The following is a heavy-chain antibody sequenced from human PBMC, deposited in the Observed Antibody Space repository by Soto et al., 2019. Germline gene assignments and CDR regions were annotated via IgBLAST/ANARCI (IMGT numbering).Heavy chain of an antibody. CDR3: ARTYYYDSSGYYYGSPYYYYGMDV. J-gene: IGHJ6*02. D-gene: IGHD3-22*01. CDR2: ISAYNGNT. CDR1: GYTFTSYG. V-gene: IGHV1-18*04. Sequence: QVRLVQSGAEVKKPGASVKVSCKASGYTFTSYGISWVRQAPGQGLEWMGWISAYNGNTNYAQKLQGRVTMTTDTSTSTAYMELRSLRSDDTAVYYCARTYYYDSSGYYYGSPYYYYGMDVWGQGTTVTVSS.